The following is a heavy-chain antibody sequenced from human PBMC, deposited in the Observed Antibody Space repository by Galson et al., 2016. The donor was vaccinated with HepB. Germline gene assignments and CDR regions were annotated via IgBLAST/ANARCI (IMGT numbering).Heavy chain of an antibody. CDR1: GGSISSYY. D-gene: IGHD3-22*01. J-gene: IGHJ4*02. V-gene: IGHV4-59*01. CDR3: AGGIVVRLLDY. CDR2: IYYSATT. Sequence: SETLSLTCNISGGSISSYYWSWIRQSPGKGLEWIGYIYYSATTNYNPSLKSRVTISVDTSKNQFSLKLNSVTAADTAVYYCAGGIVVRLLDYWGQGTLVTVSS.